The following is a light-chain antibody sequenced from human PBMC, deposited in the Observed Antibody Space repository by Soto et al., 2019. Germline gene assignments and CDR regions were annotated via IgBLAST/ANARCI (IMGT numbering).Light chain of an antibody. J-gene: IGKJ1*01. V-gene: IGKV3-11*01. CDR2: DAS. Sequence: PGQGASLSCRASKSVGGDLVWYQQHPGQAHRLLIYDASNRATGIPPRFSGSGSGTDFTLTISSLEPEEFAVYYCKKRTNWPWTVGKGTKVDI. CDR1: KSVGGD. CDR3: KKRTNWPWT.